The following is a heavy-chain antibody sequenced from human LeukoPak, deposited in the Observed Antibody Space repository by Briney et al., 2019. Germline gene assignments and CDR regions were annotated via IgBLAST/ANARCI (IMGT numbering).Heavy chain of an antibody. J-gene: IGHJ4*02. V-gene: IGHV3-7*03. D-gene: IGHD3-10*01. CDR3: AKGSDYYGSGRQHFDY. Sequence: GGSLRLSCAASGFTFSSYWMSWVRQAPGKGLEWVANIKQDGSEEYYVDSVKGRFTISRDNAKNSLYLQMNSLRAEDTAVYYCAKGSDYYGSGRQHFDYWGQGTLVTVSS. CDR2: IKQDGSEE. CDR1: GFTFSSYW.